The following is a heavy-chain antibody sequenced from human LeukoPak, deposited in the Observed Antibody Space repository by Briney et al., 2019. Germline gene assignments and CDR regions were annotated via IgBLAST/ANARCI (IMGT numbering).Heavy chain of an antibody. CDR1: GFTFDEYA. Sequence: GGSLRLSCAASGFTFDEYAMHWVRQAPGKGLEWVSGISWNSGYINYADSVKGRFTISRDNSKNTLYLQMNSLRAEDTAVYHCARPRADSGGKYYFDYWGQGTLVTVSS. V-gene: IGHV3-9*01. CDR2: ISWNSGYI. CDR3: ARPRADSGGKYYFDY. D-gene: IGHD2-15*01. J-gene: IGHJ4*02.